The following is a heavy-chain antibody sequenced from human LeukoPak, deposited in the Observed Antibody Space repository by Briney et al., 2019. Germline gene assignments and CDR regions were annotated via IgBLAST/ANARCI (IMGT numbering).Heavy chain of an antibody. D-gene: IGHD3-10*02. J-gene: IGHJ6*04. CDR1: GFTFTSYE. CDR2: ISSSGSTI. V-gene: IGHV3-48*03. Sequence: GGSLRLSCAASGFTFTSYEMNWVRQAPGKGLKWVSYISSSGSTIYYADSVKGRFTISRDNAKNSLYLQMNSLRAEDTAVYYCAELGITMIGGVWGKGTTVTISS. CDR3: AELGITMIGGV.